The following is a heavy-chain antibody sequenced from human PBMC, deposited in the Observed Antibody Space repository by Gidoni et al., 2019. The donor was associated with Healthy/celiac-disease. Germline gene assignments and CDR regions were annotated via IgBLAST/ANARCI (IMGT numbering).Heavy chain of an antibody. CDR1: GFPFSRYS. CDR3: ARDGCGDCYYDAFDI. J-gene: IGHJ3*02. Sequence: EVQLVEYGGGLVQPGVCLRLSCAASGFPFSRYSMNWVRQAPGKGLEWVSYISSSSSTIYYADSVKGRFTISRDNAKNSLYLQMNSLRAEDTAVYYCARDGCGDCYYDAFDIWGQGTMVTVSS. CDR2: ISSSSSTI. V-gene: IGHV3-48*01. D-gene: IGHD2-21*01.